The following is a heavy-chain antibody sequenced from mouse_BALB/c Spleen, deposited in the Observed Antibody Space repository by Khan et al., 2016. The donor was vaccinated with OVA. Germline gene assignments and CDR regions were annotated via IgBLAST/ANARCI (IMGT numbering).Heavy chain of an antibody. V-gene: IGHV14-3*02. J-gene: IGHJ3*01. Sequence: EVQLQESGAELVKPGASVTLSCTASGFNIKDTYLHWVNQRPEQGLEWVGRIDPENGYVKFDPKFQGKATITADTSSSTVYLQLSSLTSGDTAVYYCARITYYDGSYWVHGTLVT. CDR1: GFNIKDTY. CDR3: ARITYYDGSY. D-gene: IGHD1-1*01. CDR2: IDPENGYV.